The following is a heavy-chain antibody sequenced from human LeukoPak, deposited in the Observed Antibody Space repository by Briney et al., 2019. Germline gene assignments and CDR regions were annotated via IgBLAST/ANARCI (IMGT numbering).Heavy chain of an antibody. V-gene: IGHV3-15*01. CDR3: TPVPYSNSWPNDAFDI. CDR1: GFTFSNAW. D-gene: IGHD6-13*01. J-gene: IGHJ3*02. Sequence: GGSLRLSWAASGFTFSNAWMSWVRQAPGKGLEWVGRIKRKTDGGTTDYAAPVKGRFTISRDDSKSTLYLQMNSLKIEDTAVYYCTPVPYSNSWPNDAFDIWGQGTMVTVSS. CDR2: IKRKTDGGTT.